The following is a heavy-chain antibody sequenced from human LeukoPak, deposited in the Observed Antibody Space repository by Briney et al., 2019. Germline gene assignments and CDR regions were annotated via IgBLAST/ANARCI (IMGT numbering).Heavy chain of an antibody. CDR1: GFTFGDYA. CDR2: ISWDGGST. J-gene: IGHJ4*02. Sequence: GGSLRLSCITSGFTFGDYAMTWVRQAPGKGLEWVSLISWDGGSTCYADSVKGRFTISRDNSKNSLYLQMNSLRAEDTALYYCAKDVDSSGWVLDYWGQGTLVTVSS. CDR3: AKDVDSSGWVLDY. D-gene: IGHD6-19*01. V-gene: IGHV3-43D*03.